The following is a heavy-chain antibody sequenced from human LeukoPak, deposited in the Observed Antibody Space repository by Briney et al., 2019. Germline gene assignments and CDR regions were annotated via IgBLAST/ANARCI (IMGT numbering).Heavy chain of an antibody. CDR3: ARDIEGSWYFDL. J-gene: IGHJ2*01. D-gene: IGHD3-16*02. CDR1: GFTFSDYY. CDR2: ISSSSSYT. Sequence: PGGSLRLSCAASGFTFSDYYMSWIRQAPGKGLEWVPYISSSSSYTNYADSVKGRFTISRDNAKNSLYLQMNSLRAEDTAVYYCARDIEGSWYFDLWGRGTLVTVSS. V-gene: IGHV3-11*05.